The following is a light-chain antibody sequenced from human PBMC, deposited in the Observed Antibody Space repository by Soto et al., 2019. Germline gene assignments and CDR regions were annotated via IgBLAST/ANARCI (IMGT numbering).Light chain of an antibody. Sequence: QSVLTQPASVSGSPGQSITISCTGTSSDVGSYNLVSWYQLHPGKAPKLMIYEVTKRPSGISNRFSASKSGNTASLTISGLQAEDEADYYCCSYAGSSTLVFGGGTKLTVL. V-gene: IGLV2-23*02. J-gene: IGLJ2*01. CDR1: SSDVGSYNL. CDR2: EVT. CDR3: CSYAGSSTLV.